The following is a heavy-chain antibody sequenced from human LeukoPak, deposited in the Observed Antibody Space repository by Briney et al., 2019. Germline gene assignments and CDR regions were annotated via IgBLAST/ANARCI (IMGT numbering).Heavy chain of an antibody. Sequence: GESLKISCKGSGYNFTSSWISWVRQMPGKGLEWMGRIDPSDSYTNYSPSFQGHVTISADKSATSAYLQWSSLKASDTAMYYCARLVGGTVDYWGQRTLVTVSS. CDR2: IDPSDSYT. J-gene: IGHJ4*02. CDR1: GYNFTSSW. D-gene: IGHD1-26*01. CDR3: ARLVGGTVDY. V-gene: IGHV5-10-1*01.